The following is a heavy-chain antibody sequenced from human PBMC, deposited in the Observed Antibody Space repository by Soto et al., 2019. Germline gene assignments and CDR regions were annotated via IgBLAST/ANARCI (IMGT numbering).Heavy chain of an antibody. Sequence: EVQLLESGGGLVQPGGSLRLSCAASGFTFSNYAMSWVRQAPGKGLEWVSAVSDSGSGTYYADSVKGRFTISRDNXEXXLFLQMNSLAAEDTAVYYCAKESTLPMLSFRWVDPWGQGTPVTVSS. J-gene: IGHJ5*02. V-gene: IGHV3-23*01. D-gene: IGHD2-2*01. CDR1: GFTFSNYA. CDR2: VSDSGSGT. CDR3: AKESTLPMLSFRWVDP.